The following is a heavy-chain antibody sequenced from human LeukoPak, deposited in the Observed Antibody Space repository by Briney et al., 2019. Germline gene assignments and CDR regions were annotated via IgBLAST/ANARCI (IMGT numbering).Heavy chain of an antibody. D-gene: IGHD3-9*01. CDR2: ISAYNGNT. CDR3: ARDFGSVRYDILTGYYNSYGMDV. CDR1: GYTFTSYG. V-gene: IGHV1-18*01. J-gene: IGHJ6*02. Sequence: ASVKVSCKASGYTFTSYGISWVRQAPGQGLEWMGWISAYNGNTNYAQKLQGRVTMTTDTSTSTAYMELRSLRSDDSAVYYCARDFGSVRYDILTGYYNSYGMDVWGQGTTVTVSS.